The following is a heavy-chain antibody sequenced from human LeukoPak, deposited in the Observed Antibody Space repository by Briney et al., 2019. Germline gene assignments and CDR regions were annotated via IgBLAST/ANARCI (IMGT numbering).Heavy chain of an antibody. CDR1: GGSISNYY. CDR2: IYDNGYT. CDR3: ARRAWSQWVFDF. D-gene: IGHD1-26*01. J-gene: IGHJ4*02. Sequence: SETLSLTCAVSGGSISNYYWSWIRQAPGKGLELIGAIYDNGYTNYNPSLKSRVIISVDTSKNQFYLTVSSVTAADTAVYHCARRAWSQWVFDFWGQGTQVTVSS. V-gene: IGHV4-59*12.